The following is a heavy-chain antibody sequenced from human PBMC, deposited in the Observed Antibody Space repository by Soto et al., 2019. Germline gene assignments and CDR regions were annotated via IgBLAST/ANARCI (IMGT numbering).Heavy chain of an antibody. CDR1: GYTFTSYG. V-gene: IGHV1-18*01. CDR2: ISAYNGNT. D-gene: IGHD2-21*02. Sequence: GASVKVSCKASGYTFTSYGISWVRQAPGQGLEWMGWISAYNGNTNYAQKLQGRVTMTTDTSTSTAYMELRSLRSDDTAVYYCARDNEPRWGVVTAPDPWGQGTLVTVSS. J-gene: IGHJ5*02. CDR3: ARDNEPRWGVVTAPDP.